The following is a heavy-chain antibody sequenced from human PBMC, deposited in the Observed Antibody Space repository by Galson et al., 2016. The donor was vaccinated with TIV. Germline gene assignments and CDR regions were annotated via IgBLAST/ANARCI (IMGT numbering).Heavy chain of an antibody. Sequence: SVKVSCKASGGTLTSYAVSWVRQAPGQGLEWMGEIIRILGTVNYAQKFQGRVTITMDESTSAAYMELSSLRSEDTAVYYCARGCGSYSCYLDVWGKGTTVTVSS. CDR1: GGTLTSYA. CDR3: ARGCGSYSCYLDV. V-gene: IGHV1-69*05. D-gene: IGHD1-26*01. CDR2: IIRILGTV. J-gene: IGHJ6*03.